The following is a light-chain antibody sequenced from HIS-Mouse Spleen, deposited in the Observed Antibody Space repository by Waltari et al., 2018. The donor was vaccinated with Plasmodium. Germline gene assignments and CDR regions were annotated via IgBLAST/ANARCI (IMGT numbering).Light chain of an antibody. CDR1: QSVGSSY. J-gene: IGKJ5*01. Sequence: EIVLTQSPGTLSLSPGERATLSCRASQSVGSSYLAWYQQKPRQGPRLLIYGATSRATGIPDRFSGSGSGTDFNLTISRLGPEDFAVYYCQQYGSSPVTFGQGTRLEIK. CDR2: GAT. V-gene: IGKV3-20*01. CDR3: QQYGSSPVT.